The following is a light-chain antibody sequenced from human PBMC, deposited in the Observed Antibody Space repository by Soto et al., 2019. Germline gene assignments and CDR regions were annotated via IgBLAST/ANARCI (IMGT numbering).Light chain of an antibody. CDR3: QQSFNTPIT. Sequence: DLQMTQYSCSLSAPVGDSASITCRASQSISSFLNWYQQKPGKAPKLVIYAASSLQSGVPSRFSGSGSGTDFTLTISSLQPEDFATYYCQQSFNTPITFGQGTRLEIK. CDR1: QSISSF. V-gene: IGKV1-39*01. J-gene: IGKJ5*01. CDR2: AAS.